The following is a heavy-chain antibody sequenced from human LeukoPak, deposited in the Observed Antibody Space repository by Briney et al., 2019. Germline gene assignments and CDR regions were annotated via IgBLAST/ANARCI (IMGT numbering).Heavy chain of an antibody. J-gene: IGHJ5*02. Sequence: GRSLRLFCAASGFTFSSYGMHWVRQAPGKGLEWVAVIWYDGSNKYYADSVKGRFTISRDNSKNTLYLQMNSLRAEDTAVYYCARAQAPRTKNNWFDPWGQGTLVTVSS. CDR1: GFTFSSYG. CDR3: ARAQAPRTKNNWFDP. V-gene: IGHV3-33*01. CDR2: IWYDGSNK.